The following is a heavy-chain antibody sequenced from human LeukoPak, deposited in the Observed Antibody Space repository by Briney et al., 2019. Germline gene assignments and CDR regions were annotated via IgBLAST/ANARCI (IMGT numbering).Heavy chain of an antibody. J-gene: IGHJ4*02. CDR2: IYYSGST. CDR1: GGSISSYY. CDR3: ARRRWFGEIDY. V-gene: IGHV4-59*01. Sequence: PSETLSLTCTVSGGSISSYYWSWIRQPPGEGLEWIGYIYYSGSTNYNPSLKSRVTISVDTSKNQFSLKLSSVTAADTAVYYCARRRWFGEIDYWGQGALVTVSS. D-gene: IGHD3-10*01.